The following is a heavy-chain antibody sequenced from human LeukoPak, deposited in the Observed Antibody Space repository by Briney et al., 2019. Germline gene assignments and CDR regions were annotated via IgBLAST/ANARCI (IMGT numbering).Heavy chain of an antibody. D-gene: IGHD3-9*01. Sequence: GGSLRLSCAASGFTFSSYGMHWVRQAPGKGLEWVAFIRHDESNKYYADSVKGRFTISRDNSKNTLYLQMNSLRTEDTAVYYCAKEPTYYDILTGSNYFDYWGQGTLVTVSS. CDR3: AKEPTYYDILTGSNYFDY. CDR2: IRHDESNK. J-gene: IGHJ4*02. CDR1: GFTFSSYG. V-gene: IGHV3-30*02.